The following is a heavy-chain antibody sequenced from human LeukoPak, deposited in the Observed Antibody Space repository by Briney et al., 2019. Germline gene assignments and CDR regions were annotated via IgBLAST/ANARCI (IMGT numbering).Heavy chain of an antibody. J-gene: IGHJ5*02. CDR3: AREARVRYCSGGSCYSRWFDP. CDR1: GGSFSGYY. V-gene: IGHV4-34*01. D-gene: IGHD2-15*01. Sequence: SETLSLTCAVYGGSFSGYYWSWIRQPPGKGLEGVGEINHSGSTNYNPSLKSRVTISVDTSKNQFSLKLSSVTAADTAVYYCAREARVRYCSGGSCYSRWFDPWGQGTLVTVSS. CDR2: INHSGST.